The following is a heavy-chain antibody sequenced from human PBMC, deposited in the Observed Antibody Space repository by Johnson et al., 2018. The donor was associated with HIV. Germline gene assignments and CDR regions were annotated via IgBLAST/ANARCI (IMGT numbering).Heavy chain of an antibody. CDR3: ASGAYYDFWSGLAHAFDI. D-gene: IGHD3-3*01. CDR2: ISYDGTNK. Sequence: QVQLLESGGGLVQPGGSLRLSCAASGFTFSSYGMHWVRQAPGKGLEWVAVISYDGTNKYYADSVKGRFTISRDNSKNTLYLEMNSLRAEDTAVYYCASGAYYDFWSGLAHAFDIWGQGTMVTVSS. CDR1: GFTFSSYG. V-gene: IGHV3-30*19. J-gene: IGHJ3*02.